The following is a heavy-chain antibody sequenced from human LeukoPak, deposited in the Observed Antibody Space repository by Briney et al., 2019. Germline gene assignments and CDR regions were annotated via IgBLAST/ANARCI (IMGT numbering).Heavy chain of an antibody. D-gene: IGHD4-17*01. CDR3: AKSTATGQFDP. J-gene: IGHJ5*02. Sequence: PGGSLRLSCAASGFTFSSYGMHWVRQAPGKGLEWVAVISYDGSNKYYADSVKGRFTISRDNSKNTLYLQTNSLRAEDTAVYYCAKSTATGQFDPWGQGTLVTVSS. V-gene: IGHV3-30*18. CDR2: ISYDGSNK. CDR1: GFTFSSYG.